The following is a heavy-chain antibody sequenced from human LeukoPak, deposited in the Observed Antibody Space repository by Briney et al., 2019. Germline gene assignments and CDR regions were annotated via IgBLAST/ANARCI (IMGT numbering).Heavy chain of an antibody. Sequence: SETLSLTCTVSGVSISSGGYYWSWIRQHPGKGLEWIGYIYYSGSTYYNPSLKSRVTISVDTSKNQFSLKLSSVTAADTAVYYCARDVGQGYCSSTSCPGGFDYWGQGTLVTVSS. CDR1: GVSISSGGYY. J-gene: IGHJ4*02. V-gene: IGHV4-31*03. CDR3: ARDVGQGYCSSTSCPGGFDY. CDR2: IYYSGST. D-gene: IGHD2-2*01.